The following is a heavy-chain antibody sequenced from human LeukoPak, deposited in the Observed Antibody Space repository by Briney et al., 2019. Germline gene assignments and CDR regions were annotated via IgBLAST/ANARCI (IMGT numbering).Heavy chain of an antibody. D-gene: IGHD6-19*01. J-gene: IGHJ4*02. CDR1: GGSISSSNW. V-gene: IGHV4-4*02. Sequence: SETLSLTCVVSGGSISSSNWWSWVRQPPEKGLEWIGEIYHSGSTNYNPSLKSRVTISVDKSKNQFSLKLSSVTAADTAVYYCARYDVGWYYFDYWGQGTLVTVSS. CDR3: ARYDVGWYYFDY. CDR2: IYHSGST.